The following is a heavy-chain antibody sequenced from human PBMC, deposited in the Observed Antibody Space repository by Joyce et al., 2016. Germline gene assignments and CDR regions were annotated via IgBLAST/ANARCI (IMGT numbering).Heavy chain of an antibody. Sequence: EVQLVESGGGLVKPGGSLRLSCAASGFRFSSYSMSWVRQAPGKGLEWVSSLSSSSSYIKDTDSVKGRFTISRDNAKNSLYLQMNSLRVEDTAVYYCARSSYTNGIFDYWGQGTLVTVSS. D-gene: IGHD2-8*01. CDR2: LSSSSSYI. J-gene: IGHJ4*02. V-gene: IGHV3-21*01. CDR3: ARSSYTNGIFDY. CDR1: GFRFSSYS.